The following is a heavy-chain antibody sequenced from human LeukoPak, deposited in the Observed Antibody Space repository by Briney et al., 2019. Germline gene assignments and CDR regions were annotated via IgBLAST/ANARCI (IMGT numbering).Heavy chain of an antibody. CDR1: GYSISSGYY. D-gene: IGHD6-19*01. CDR2: IYHSGST. CDR3: ARVGSGWYSYYFDY. V-gene: IGHV4-38-2*01. J-gene: IGHJ4*02. Sequence: PSETLSLTCAVSGYSISSGYYWGWIRQPPGKGLEWIGSIYHSGSTYYNPSLKSRVTISVDTSKDQFSLKLSSVTAADTAVYYCARVGSGWYSYYFDYWGQGTLVTVPS.